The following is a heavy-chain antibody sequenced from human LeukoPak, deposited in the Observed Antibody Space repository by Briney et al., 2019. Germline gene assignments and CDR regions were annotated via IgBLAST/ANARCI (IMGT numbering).Heavy chain of an antibody. CDR1: GGSFSGYY. Sequence: TSETLSLTCAVYGGSFSGYYWSWIRQPPGKGLEWIGEINHSGSTNYNPSLKSRVTISVDTSKNQFSLKLSSVTAADRAVYYCARAGYSSSWYHYYYMDVWGKGTTVTVSS. J-gene: IGHJ6*03. CDR2: INHSGST. D-gene: IGHD6-13*01. CDR3: ARAGYSSSWYHYYYMDV. V-gene: IGHV4-34*01.